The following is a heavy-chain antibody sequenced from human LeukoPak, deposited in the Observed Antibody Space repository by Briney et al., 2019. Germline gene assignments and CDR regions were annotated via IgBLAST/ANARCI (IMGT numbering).Heavy chain of an antibody. Sequence: GGSLRLSCAASGFTFSSYWMSWVRQAPGKGLEWVSYISSSGSTIYYADSVKGRFTISRDNAKNSLYLQMNSLRAEDTAVYYCARDSPYDTAMVGLSWGQGTLVTVSS. CDR3: ARDSPYDTAMVGLS. CDR1: GFTFSSYW. CDR2: ISSSGSTI. D-gene: IGHD5-18*01. V-gene: IGHV3-48*04. J-gene: IGHJ4*02.